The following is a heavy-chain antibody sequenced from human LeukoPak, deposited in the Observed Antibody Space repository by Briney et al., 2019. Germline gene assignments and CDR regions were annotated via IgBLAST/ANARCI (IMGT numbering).Heavy chain of an antibody. J-gene: IGHJ5*02. D-gene: IGHD3-3*01. V-gene: IGHV4-4*09. CDR3: ATSYDAKRAPYDL. CDR2: IYTSGST. CDR1: GGSISSYC. Sequence: PSETLSLTCTVSGGSISSYCWSWVRQPPGKGPEWIGYIYTSGSTDYNPSLKSRVTMSADTSKNQLSMELRFLTAADTAVYYCATSYDAKRAPYDLWGQGTLVTVSS.